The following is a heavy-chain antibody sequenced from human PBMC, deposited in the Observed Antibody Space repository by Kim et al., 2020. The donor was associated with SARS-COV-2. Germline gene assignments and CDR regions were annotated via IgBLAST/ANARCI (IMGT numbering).Heavy chain of an antibody. J-gene: IGHJ4*02. CDR2: IWYDGSNK. V-gene: IGHV3-33*01. CDR3: AVSVIVVAAFDY. Sequence: GGSLRLSCAASGFTFSSYGMHWVRQAPGKGLEWVAVIWYDGSNKYYADTVKGRFTISRDNSKNTLYLQMNSLRAEDTAVYYCAVSVIVVAAFDYWGQGTLVTVSS. CDR1: GFTFSSYG. D-gene: IGHD3-22*01.